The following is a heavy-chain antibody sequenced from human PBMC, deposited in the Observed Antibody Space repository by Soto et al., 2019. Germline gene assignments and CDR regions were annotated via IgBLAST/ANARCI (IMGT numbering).Heavy chain of an antibody. J-gene: IGHJ5*01. CDR2: MTPDSGDT. D-gene: IGHD3-16*01. Sequence: QVQLVQSGAEVRTPGASEKASCNAPGHTLASYYINWVRQAKGQGLEWMCWMTPDSGDTGYAQTSEGRVTTNWDTSITTAYMELISLRSYDTAVYYCARDPFYGWFDSWGQGTLVTVSS. CDR1: GHTLASYY. CDR3: ARDPFYGWFDS. V-gene: IGHV1-8*01.